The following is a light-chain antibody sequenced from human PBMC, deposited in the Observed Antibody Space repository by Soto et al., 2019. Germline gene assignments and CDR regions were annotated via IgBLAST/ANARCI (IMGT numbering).Light chain of an antibody. Sequence: DIQITQSPSTLSPSVGDRVTITCLTSQIISRLLAWYQQKPDKAPKSLIFEASNLESGVPSRFSGSGSGTEFTLTISSLQPDHFASYYCQQYNTYWWTFRQGTKVDIQ. CDR2: EAS. J-gene: IGKJ1*01. V-gene: IGKV1-5*01. CDR1: QIISRL. CDR3: QQYNTYWWT.